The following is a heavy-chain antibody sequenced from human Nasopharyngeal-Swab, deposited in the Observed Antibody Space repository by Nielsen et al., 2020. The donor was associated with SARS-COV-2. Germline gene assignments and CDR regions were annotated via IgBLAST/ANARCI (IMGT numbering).Heavy chain of an antibody. Sequence: WILQPPGKGLEWIGSIYYSGSTYYNPSLKSRVTISVDTSKNQFSLKLSSVTAADTAVYYCARGEPYYDSSGYYLGVYAFDIWGQGTMVTVSS. CDR3: ARGEPYYDSSGYYLGVYAFDI. J-gene: IGHJ3*02. V-gene: IGHV4-39*07. D-gene: IGHD3-22*01. CDR2: IYYSGST.